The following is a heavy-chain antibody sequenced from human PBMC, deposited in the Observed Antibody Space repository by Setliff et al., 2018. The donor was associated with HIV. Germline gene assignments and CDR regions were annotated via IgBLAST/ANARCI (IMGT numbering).Heavy chain of an antibody. Sequence: SETLSLTCSVSGGSITGYYWSWIRQPAGKDMEWIGRSGDTIYNPSLESRVTISVDTSRNQFSLRLSSVTAADTAVYYCARIDPGKFWSLDCWGRGTLDTVSS. CDR1: GGSITGYY. CDR2: SGDT. J-gene: IGHJ4*02. D-gene: IGHD1-1*01. V-gene: IGHV4-4*07. CDR3: ARIDPGKFWSLDC.